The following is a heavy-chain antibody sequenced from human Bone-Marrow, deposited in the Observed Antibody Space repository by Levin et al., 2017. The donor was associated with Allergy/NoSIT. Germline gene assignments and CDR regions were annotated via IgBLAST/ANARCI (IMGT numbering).Heavy chain of an antibody. Sequence: KPSETLSLTCTVSGDSISTSYWGWIRQPPGKGLEWMGYVSDRGSTNYNPSLKSRVVISLDTSKNQFSLNLSSVTAADTAVYYCARRRAYGSGSYYNEYYFDYWGQGILVTVSS. CDR3: ARRRAYGSGSYYNEYYFDY. D-gene: IGHD3-10*01. CDR2: VSDRGST. CDR1: GDSISTSY. J-gene: IGHJ4*02. V-gene: IGHV4-59*01.